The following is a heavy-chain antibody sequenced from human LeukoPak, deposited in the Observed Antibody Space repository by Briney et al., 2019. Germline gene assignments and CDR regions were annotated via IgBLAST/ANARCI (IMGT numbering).Heavy chain of an antibody. CDR3: AKDESYFDWGMDV. Sequence: EPGGSLRLSCAASGFTFSSYAMSWVRQAPGKGLEWVSAISGSGGSTYYADSVKGRLTISRDNSKNTLYLQMNSLRAEDTAVYYCAKDESYFDWGMDVWGQGTTVTVSS. D-gene: IGHD3-9*01. J-gene: IGHJ6*02. CDR2: ISGSGGST. V-gene: IGHV3-23*01. CDR1: GFTFSSYA.